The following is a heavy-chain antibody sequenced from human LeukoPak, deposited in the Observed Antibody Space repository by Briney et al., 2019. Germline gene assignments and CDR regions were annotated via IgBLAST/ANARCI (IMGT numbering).Heavy chain of an antibody. CDR2: ISSSSSTI. J-gene: IGHJ4*02. D-gene: IGHD6-13*01. CDR1: GFTFSSYS. Sequence: PGGSLRLSCAASGFTFSSYSMNWVRQAPGKGLEWVSYISSSSSTIYYADSVKGRFTISRDNAKNSLYLQMNSLRAEDTAVYYCARSASIAAAGTRNFDYWGQGTLVTVSS. V-gene: IGHV3-48*04. CDR3: ARSASIAAAGTRNFDY.